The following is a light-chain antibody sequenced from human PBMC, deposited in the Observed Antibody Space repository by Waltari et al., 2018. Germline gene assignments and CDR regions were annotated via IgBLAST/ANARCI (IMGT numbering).Light chain of an antibody. Sequence: DIQMTQSPSSLSASVGDRVTITCRASQSISGYLNWYQQKPGKAPKVLIDATSSLQSGVPARFIGSGSGTDFTLTISSLQPEDFATYYCQQNYRTPPRTFGGGTKVEIK. CDR1: QSISGY. V-gene: IGKV1-39*01. CDR3: QQNYRTPPRT. J-gene: IGKJ4*01. CDR2: ATS.